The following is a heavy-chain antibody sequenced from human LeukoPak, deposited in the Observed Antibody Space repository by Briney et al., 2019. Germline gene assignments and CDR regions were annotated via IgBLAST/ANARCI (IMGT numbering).Heavy chain of an antibody. D-gene: IGHD1-1*01. J-gene: IGHJ6*04. CDR1: GYTFTSYY. CDR3: ARSPNYREKMDV. Sequence: ASVKVSCKASGYTFTSYYMHWVRQAPGQGLEWMGIINPSGGSTSYAQKFQGRVTMTRDMSTGTVYMELSSLRSEDTAVYYCARSPNYREKMDVWGKGTTVTVSS. CDR2: INPSGGST. V-gene: IGHV1-46*01.